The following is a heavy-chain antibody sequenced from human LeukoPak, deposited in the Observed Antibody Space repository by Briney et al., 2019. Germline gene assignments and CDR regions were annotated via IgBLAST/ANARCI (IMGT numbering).Heavy chain of an antibody. V-gene: IGHV3-7*01. Sequence: GGSLRLSCAASGFSFSSYWMSWVRQAPGKGLEWVANIKQEGSEKYYVDSVKGRFTISRDTAKNSLYLQMNSLRAEDTAVYFCARRSGVAVAGAFDYWGQGTLVTVSS. CDR1: GFSFSSYW. CDR3: ARRSGVAVAGAFDY. CDR2: IKQEGSEK. J-gene: IGHJ4*02. D-gene: IGHD6-19*01.